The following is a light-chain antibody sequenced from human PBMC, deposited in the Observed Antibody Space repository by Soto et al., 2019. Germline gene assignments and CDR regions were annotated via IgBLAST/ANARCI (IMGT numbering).Light chain of an antibody. J-gene: IGLJ1*01. CDR3: CSYAGSSYYV. CDR1: SSDVGGSKY. CDR2: KVS. Sequence: QSALPQPAPLSGSPGHSITISCTGTSSDVGGSKYVSWYQQYPGKVPKLLINKVSNRPSGVSNRFSGSKSGNTASLTISGLQAEDEAYYYCCSYAGSSYYVFGSGNKVTVL. V-gene: IGLV2-14*01.